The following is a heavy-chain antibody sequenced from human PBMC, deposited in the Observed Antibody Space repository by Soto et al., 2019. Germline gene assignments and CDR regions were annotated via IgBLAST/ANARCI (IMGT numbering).Heavy chain of an antibody. Sequence: QVQLVESGGGVVQTGRSLRLSCAASGFTFSSYAMHWVRQAPGKVLEWVAVMSYDGTNKYYAGSVKGRFTISRDNSENTVNLQMNSLRDEDTAVYYCARGNGGSCYSGMDYWGQGTLVTVSS. CDR3: ARGNGGSCYSGMDY. CDR2: MSYDGTNK. D-gene: IGHD2-15*01. CDR1: GFTFSSYA. J-gene: IGHJ4*02. V-gene: IGHV3-30-3*01.